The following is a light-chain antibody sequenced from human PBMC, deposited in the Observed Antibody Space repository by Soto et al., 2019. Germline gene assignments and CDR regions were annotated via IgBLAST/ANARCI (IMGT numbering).Light chain of an antibody. Sequence: DIQMTQSPSTLSATVGDRVTITCRASQSISTWLAWYQQKPGKAPKLLIYDASSLEVGVPSGFSGSGSRTEFTLTISSLQPDDYGTYYCQQYYDFRTFGQGTKVDIK. J-gene: IGKJ1*01. CDR1: QSISTW. CDR2: DAS. CDR3: QQYYDFRT. V-gene: IGKV1-5*01.